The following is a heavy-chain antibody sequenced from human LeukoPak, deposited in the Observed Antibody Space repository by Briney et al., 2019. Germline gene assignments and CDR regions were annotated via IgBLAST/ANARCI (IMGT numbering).Heavy chain of an antibody. CDR1: GSTFIAYY. CDR3: ARGVYYDSSGYYSDY. V-gene: IGHV1-2*02. J-gene: IGHJ4*02. D-gene: IGHD3-22*01. Sequence: ASVKVCCSASGSTFIAYYMDLVRQAPGPGLEWMGWVNPNSGATNYAQKFQGRVTMTRDTSLSTVYVELTWLTSDDTAVYYCARGVYYDSSGYYSDYWGQGTLVTVSS. CDR2: VNPNSGAT.